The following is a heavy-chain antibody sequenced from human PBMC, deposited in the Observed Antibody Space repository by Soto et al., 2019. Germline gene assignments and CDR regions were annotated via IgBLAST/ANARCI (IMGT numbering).Heavy chain of an antibody. Sequence: ASVKVSCKASGYTFTSYAMHWVRQAPGQRLEWMGWINAGNGNTKYSQKFQGRVTITRDTSASTAYMELSSLRSEDTAVYYCAGGYDSGGYYHYWGQGTLVTVSS. CDR2: INAGNGNT. J-gene: IGHJ4*02. D-gene: IGHD3-22*01. CDR3: AGGYDSGGYYHY. V-gene: IGHV1-3*01. CDR1: GYTFTSYA.